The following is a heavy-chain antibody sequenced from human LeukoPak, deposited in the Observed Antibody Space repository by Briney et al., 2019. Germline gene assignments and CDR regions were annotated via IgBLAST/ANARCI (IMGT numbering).Heavy chain of an antibody. CDR3: ARDSYYYASGGEFDP. CDR2: ISGSGGST. J-gene: IGHJ5*02. CDR1: GFTFSSYA. Sequence: GGSLRLSCAASGFTFSSYAMSWVRQAPGKGLEWVSAISGSGGSTYYADSVKGRFTISRDKSKNTLYLQMNSLRPEDTAIYYCARDSYYYASGGEFDPWGQGTLVTVSS. D-gene: IGHD3-10*01. V-gene: IGHV3-23*01.